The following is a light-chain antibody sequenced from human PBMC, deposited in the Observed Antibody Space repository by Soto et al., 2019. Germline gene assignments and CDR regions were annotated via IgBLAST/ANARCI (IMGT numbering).Light chain of an antibody. J-gene: IGKJ1*01. V-gene: IGKV3D-15*01. Sequence: IVVTQSPATLSVSPWERATLSCRASQSVSSYLAWYQQKPGQAPRLLIYDASNRATGIPARFSGSGSGTEFTLTISSLQSEDFAVYSCQQYNNWPWTFGQGTKVDIK. CDR1: QSVSSY. CDR3: QQYNNWPWT. CDR2: DAS.